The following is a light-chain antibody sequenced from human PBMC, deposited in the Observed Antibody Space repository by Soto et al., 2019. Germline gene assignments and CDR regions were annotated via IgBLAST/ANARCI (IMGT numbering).Light chain of an antibody. Sequence: QSVLPHPASVSGSPGQSITISCTGTSSDVGGYNYVSWYQQQSGKAPKLMIHEVSNRPSGVSNRFSGSKSGNTASPTISGLQAEEEADYYCSSYTSSRDYVFGIGTKVTVL. J-gene: IGLJ1*01. V-gene: IGLV2-14*01. CDR2: EVS. CDR1: SSDVGGYNY. CDR3: SSYTSSRDYV.